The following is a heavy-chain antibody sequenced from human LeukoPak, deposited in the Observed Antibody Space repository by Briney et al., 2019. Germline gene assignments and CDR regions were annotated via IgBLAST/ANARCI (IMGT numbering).Heavy chain of an antibody. CDR2: IDRDGSPT. Sequence: PGGSLRLSCVASGFSFRSHWMHWVRQLPGKGLVWVARIDRDGSPTTYADSVKGRFTVSRDNAKNTLYLQVNNLRAEDTAVYYCASLTFDYWGQGTLVTVSS. CDR1: GFSFRSHW. D-gene: IGHD2-21*02. CDR3: ASLTFDY. V-gene: IGHV3-74*01. J-gene: IGHJ4*02.